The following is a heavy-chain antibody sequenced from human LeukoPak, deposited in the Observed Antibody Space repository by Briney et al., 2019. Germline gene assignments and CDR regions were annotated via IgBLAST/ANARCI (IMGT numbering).Heavy chain of an antibody. J-gene: IGHJ2*01. CDR3: ARGQYHLLYWYFDL. CDR2: IYPSGST. Sequence: SETLSLTCTVSGGSISSYYWSWIRQPAGKGLEWIGRIYPSGSTNYNPSLKSRVTMSVDTSKNQFSLKLSSVTAADTAVHYCARGQYHLLYWYFDLWGRGTLVTVSS. CDR1: GGSISSYY. D-gene: IGHD2-2*01. V-gene: IGHV4-4*07.